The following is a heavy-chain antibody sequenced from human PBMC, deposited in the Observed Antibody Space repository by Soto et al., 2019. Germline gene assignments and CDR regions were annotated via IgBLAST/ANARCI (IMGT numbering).Heavy chain of an antibody. V-gene: IGHV3-15*07. CDR2: IKTNTEGGTT. D-gene: IGHD2-15*01. CDR1: GLTISNAW. J-gene: IGHJ6*02. Sequence: EVQLVESGGGFIYPGGSLRLSCAASGLTISNAWMNWVRQAPGKGLEWVGRIKTNTEGGTTDSAAAVKGRFTVSRDDSKNTLYLQMNSLKIEDTAVYYCTTGSVEGVWGQGTTVTVSS. CDR3: TTGSVEGV.